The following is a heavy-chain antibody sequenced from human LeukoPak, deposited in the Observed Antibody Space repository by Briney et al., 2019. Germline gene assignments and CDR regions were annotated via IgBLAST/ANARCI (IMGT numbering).Heavy chain of an antibody. Sequence: ASVKVSCKASGGTFSSYAFNWVRQAPGQGLEWMGGIIPMFGTANYAQKFQGRVTITADESTSTAYMELSSLRSEDTAVYYCARERGDPGVFVVPAAIRGGLGYWGQGTLVTVSS. CDR3: ARERGDPGVFVVPAAIRGGLGY. D-gene: IGHD2-2*02. V-gene: IGHV1-69*13. J-gene: IGHJ4*02. CDR2: IIPMFGTA. CDR1: GGTFSSYA.